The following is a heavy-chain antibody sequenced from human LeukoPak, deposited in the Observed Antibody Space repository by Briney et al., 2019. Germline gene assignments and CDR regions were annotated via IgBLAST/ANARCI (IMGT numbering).Heavy chain of an antibody. CDR3: AIIPRAAAGPSARSPFHY. CDR2: IKQDGSDK. Sequence: GGSLRLSCEVSGFTFSSYWMNWVRQAPGKGLEWVANIKQDGSDKYYVDSVKGRFTISRDNAKNSLYLQMNSLRAEDTAGYYCAIIPRAAAGPSARSPFHYWGQGTLVTVSS. J-gene: IGHJ4*02. CDR1: GFTFSSYW. V-gene: IGHV3-7*01. D-gene: IGHD6-13*01.